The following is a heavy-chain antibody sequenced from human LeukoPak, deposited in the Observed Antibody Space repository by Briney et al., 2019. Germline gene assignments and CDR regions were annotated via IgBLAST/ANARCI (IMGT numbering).Heavy chain of an antibody. CDR3: ARDRRDGYNPFDY. V-gene: IGHV1-69*13. CDR1: GGTFSSYA. CDR2: SIPIFGTA. J-gene: IGHJ4*02. D-gene: IGHD5-24*01. Sequence: SVKVSCKASGGTFSSYAISWVRQAPGQGLEWMGGSIPIFGTANYAQKFQGRVTITADESTSTAYMELSSVRSEDTAVYYCARDRRDGYNPFDYWGQGTLVTVDS.